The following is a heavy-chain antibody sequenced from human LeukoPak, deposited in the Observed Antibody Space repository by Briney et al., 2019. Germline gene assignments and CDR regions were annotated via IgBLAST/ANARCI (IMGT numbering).Heavy chain of an antibody. CDR3: ARDSTGYYYGYNWFDP. CDR2: IYPNSGVT. V-gene: IGHV1-2*02. J-gene: IGHJ5*02. Sequence: ASVKVSCKASGYTFIGYCVHWMRQAPGQGLEWMGWIYPNSGVTKYAQKFQDRVTMTIDTSISTAYMELTSLRSDDTAVYYCARDSTGYYYGYNWFDPWGQGTLVTVS. CDR1: GYTFIGYC. D-gene: IGHD3-22*01.